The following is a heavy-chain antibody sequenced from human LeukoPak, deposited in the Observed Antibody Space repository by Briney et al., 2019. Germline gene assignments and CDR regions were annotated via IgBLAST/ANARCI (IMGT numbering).Heavy chain of an antibody. CDR1: GFTFSSYG. Sequence: GGTLRLSCAASGFTFSSYGMSWVRQAPGKGLEWVSAISGSGGSTYYADSVKGRFTISRDNSKNTLYLQMNSLRAEDTAVYYCARDLTRYSSGWYANHYFDYWGQGTLVTVSS. V-gene: IGHV3-23*01. CDR3: ARDLTRYSSGWYANHYFDY. J-gene: IGHJ4*02. CDR2: ISGSGGST. D-gene: IGHD6-19*01.